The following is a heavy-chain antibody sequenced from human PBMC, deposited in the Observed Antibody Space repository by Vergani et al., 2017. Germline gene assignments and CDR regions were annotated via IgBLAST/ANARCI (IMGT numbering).Heavy chain of an antibody. CDR3: ARTCVSSTSCYWVSWFEP. Sequence: QVQLQESGPGLVKPSETLSLTCTVSGGSISSYYWSWIRQPPGEGLEWIGYIYYSGSTNYNPSLKSRVTISVDTSKNQFSLKLSSVTVADTAVYYCARTCVSSTSCYWVSWFEPWGQGTLVTVSS. CDR2: IYYSGST. CDR1: GGSISSYY. J-gene: IGHJ5*02. D-gene: IGHD2-2*01. V-gene: IGHV4-59*01.